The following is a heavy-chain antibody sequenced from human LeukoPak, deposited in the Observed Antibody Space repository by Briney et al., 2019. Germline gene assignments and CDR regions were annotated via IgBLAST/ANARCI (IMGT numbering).Heavy chain of an antibody. CDR2: IYYSGST. CDR3: AKTYYYDPFDF. V-gene: IGHV4-39*01. CDR1: GGSISNSGYY. Sequence: SETLSLTCTVSGGSISNSGYYWCWIRQPPGKGLEWIGNIYYSGSTYYNPSLKSRVTISVDTSKNQFSLKLSSVTAADTAVYYCAKTYYYDPFDFWGQGTLVTVSS. D-gene: IGHD3-22*01. J-gene: IGHJ4*02.